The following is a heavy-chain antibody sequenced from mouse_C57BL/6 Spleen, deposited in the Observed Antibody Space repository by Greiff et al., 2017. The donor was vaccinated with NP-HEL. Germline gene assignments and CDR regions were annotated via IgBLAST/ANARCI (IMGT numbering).Heavy chain of an antibody. Sequence: VQLQQSGAELANPGASVTLSCKASGYTFTDHFMNWVKKRPGQGLEWIGSIYPLNGETNYNQKFMGKATFTVDRSSSTVYMVLNSLTSEDPAVYYCGIWYGSSSGAYWGQGTLVTVSA. CDR2: IYPLNGET. D-gene: IGHD1-1*01. CDR1: GYTFTDHF. J-gene: IGHJ3*01. V-gene: IGHV1-11*01. CDR3: GIWYGSSSGAY.